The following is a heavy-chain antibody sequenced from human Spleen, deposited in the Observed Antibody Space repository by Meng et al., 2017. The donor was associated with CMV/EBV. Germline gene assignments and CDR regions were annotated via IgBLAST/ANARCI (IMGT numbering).Heavy chain of an antibody. V-gene: IGHV4-4*07. Sequence: LQESGPGLVKPLEPLSLPCTVSGGSISSYYWSWIRQPAGKGLEWIGRIYTSGSTNYNPSLKSRVTMSVDTSKNQFSLKLSSVTAADTAVYYCAIDSSGWYATYGMDVWGQGTTVTVSS. CDR3: AIDSSGWYATYGMDV. D-gene: IGHD6-19*01. J-gene: IGHJ6*02. CDR2: IYTSGST. CDR1: GGSISSYY.